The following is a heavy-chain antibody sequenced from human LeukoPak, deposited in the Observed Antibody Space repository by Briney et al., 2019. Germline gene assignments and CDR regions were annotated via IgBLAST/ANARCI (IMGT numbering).Heavy chain of an antibody. D-gene: IGHD6-19*01. CDR1: GYSFTSYW. CDR2: IYPGDSDT. Sequence: GESLKISCKGSGYSFTSYWIGWVRQMPGKGLEWMGIIYPGDSDTRYSPSFQGQVTISADKSISTAYLQWSSLKASDTAMYYCARHLGPPRGIIAVAGWFDPWGQGTLATVSS. V-gene: IGHV5-51*01. J-gene: IGHJ5*02. CDR3: ARHLGPPRGIIAVAGWFDP.